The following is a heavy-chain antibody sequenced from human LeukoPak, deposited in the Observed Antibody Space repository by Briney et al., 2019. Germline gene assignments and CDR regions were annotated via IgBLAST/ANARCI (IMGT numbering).Heavy chain of an antibody. V-gene: IGHV1-46*01. J-gene: IGHJ6*02. CDR1: GYTFTSYY. CDR2: INPSGGST. Sequence: GASVKVSCKASGYTFTSYYMHWVRQAPGQGLEWMGIINPSGGSTSYARKFQGRVTMTRDTSTSTVYMELSSLRSEDTAVYYCARNCGGDSIVSYYYYYGMDVWGQGTTVTVSS. D-gene: IGHD2-21*02. CDR3: ARNCGGDSIVSYYYYYGMDV.